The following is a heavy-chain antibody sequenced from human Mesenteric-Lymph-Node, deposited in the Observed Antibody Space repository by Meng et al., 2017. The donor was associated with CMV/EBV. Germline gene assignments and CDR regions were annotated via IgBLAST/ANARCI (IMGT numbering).Heavy chain of an antibody. Sequence: SGPTLVKPTQTLTPTCTFSGFSLSTSGVGVGWIRQPPGKALEWLALIYWNDDKHYSPSLKSRHTITKDTSKNQVVLTMTNMDPVDTATNCCTRRVQRFLEWLGFDYWGQGTLVTVSS. CDR1: GFSLSTSGVG. D-gene: IGHD3-3*01. CDR2: IYWNDDK. J-gene: IGHJ4*02. CDR3: TRRVQRFLEWLGFDY. V-gene: IGHV2-5*01.